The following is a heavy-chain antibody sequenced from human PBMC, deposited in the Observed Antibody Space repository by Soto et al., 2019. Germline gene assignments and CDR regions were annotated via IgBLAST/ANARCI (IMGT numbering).Heavy chain of an antibody. V-gene: IGHV4-61*01. CDR3: ARDPPLIAWAGTHYYYGMDV. D-gene: IGHD6-19*01. Sequence: QVQLQESGPGLVKPSETLSLTCTVSGGSVSSGSYYWSWIRQPPGKGLEWIGYIYYSGSTNYNPSPKSRVTISVDTSKNQFSLKLSSVTAADTAVYYCARDPPLIAWAGTHYYYGMDVWGQGTTVTVSS. CDR2: IYYSGST. CDR1: GGSVSSGSYY. J-gene: IGHJ6*01.